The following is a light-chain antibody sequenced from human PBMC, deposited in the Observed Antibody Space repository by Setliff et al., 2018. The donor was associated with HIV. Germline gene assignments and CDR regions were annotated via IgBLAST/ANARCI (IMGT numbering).Light chain of an antibody. CDR1: SSDVGGYNY. J-gene: IGLJ3*02. CDR3: SSYTRSITWV. Sequence: QSALTQPASVSGSPGQSITIFCIGTSSDVGGYNYVSWYQQHPGKAPKLIIYEVTNRPSGVSNRFSGSKSGNTASLTISGLQAEDEADYYRSSYTRSITWVFGGGTKVTVL. CDR2: EVT. V-gene: IGLV2-14*01.